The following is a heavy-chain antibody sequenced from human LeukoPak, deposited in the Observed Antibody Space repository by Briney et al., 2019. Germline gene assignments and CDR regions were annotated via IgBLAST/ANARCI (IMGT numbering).Heavy chain of an antibody. J-gene: IGHJ3*02. CDR1: GYTFTSYW. CDR2: IYPGDSDT. CDR3: VRQSGSSTSNWDDAFDI. Sequence: PGESLKISCKGSGYTFTSYWIGWVRQMPGKGLEWMGIIYPGDSDTRYSPSFQGQVTVSADKSISPAYLQWSGLKASDTAMYYCVRQSGSSTSNWDDAFDIWGQGTMVTVSS. D-gene: IGHD2-2*01. V-gene: IGHV5-51*01.